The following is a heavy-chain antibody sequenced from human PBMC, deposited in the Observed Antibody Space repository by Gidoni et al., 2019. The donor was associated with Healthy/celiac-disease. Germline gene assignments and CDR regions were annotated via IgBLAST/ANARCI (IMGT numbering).Heavy chain of an antibody. D-gene: IGHD6-19*01. J-gene: IGHJ4*02. Sequence: QVQLQQWGAGLLKPSETLSLTCAVYGGSFSGYYWSWIRQPPGKGLEWIGEINHSGSTNYNPSLKSRVTISVDTSKNQFSLKLSSVTAADTAVYYCARGVALGIAVAGTGSSGGYWGQGTLVTVSS. CDR2: INHSGST. V-gene: IGHV4-34*01. CDR3: ARGVALGIAVAGTGSSGGY. CDR1: GGSFSGYY.